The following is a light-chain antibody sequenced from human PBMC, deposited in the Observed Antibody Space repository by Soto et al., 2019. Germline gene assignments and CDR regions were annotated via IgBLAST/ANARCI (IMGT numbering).Light chain of an antibody. V-gene: IGKV3-11*01. Sequence: EIVLTQSPATLSLSPGERATLSCRASQSVSSYLAWDQQKPGQAPRLLIYDASSRDTGVPARFSGSGSGTDFTLTISSLEPEDFAVYYCQQRSNWPLTFGHGTKVDIK. J-gene: IGKJ3*01. CDR3: QQRSNWPLT. CDR1: QSVSSY. CDR2: DAS.